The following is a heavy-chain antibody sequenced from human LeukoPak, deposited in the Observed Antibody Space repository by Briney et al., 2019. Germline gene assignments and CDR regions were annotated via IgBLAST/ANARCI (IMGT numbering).Heavy chain of an antibody. CDR2: IWYDGNNK. CDR3: VRYCNGGSCYRDAFDI. V-gene: IGHV3-33*01. J-gene: IGHJ3*02. D-gene: IGHD2-15*01. Sequence: GGSLRLSWASSGFTFSSYGMYWVRQAPGKGLEWVALIWYDGNNKYYADSVKGRFTISRDNSKNTLYLQMNSLRAEGTAVYYCVRYCNGGSCYRDAFDIWGQGTMVTVSS. CDR1: GFTFSSYG.